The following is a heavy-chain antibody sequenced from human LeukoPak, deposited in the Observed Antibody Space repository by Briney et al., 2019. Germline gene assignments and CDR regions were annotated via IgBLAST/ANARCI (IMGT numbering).Heavy chain of an antibody. Sequence: SETLSLTCSVSGASVGTNSWTWIRQPLGKGLEWIGYHTGSTIYNPSLKSRVTISVDTSKNQFSLNLTSVTAADTAVYYCARADYTSAWYGGGGYFFKYWGHGILVTVSS. V-gene: IGHV4-59*02. J-gene: IGHJ4*01. D-gene: IGHD6-19*01. CDR2: YHTGST. CDR3: ARADYTSAWYGGGGYFFKY. CDR1: GASVGTNS.